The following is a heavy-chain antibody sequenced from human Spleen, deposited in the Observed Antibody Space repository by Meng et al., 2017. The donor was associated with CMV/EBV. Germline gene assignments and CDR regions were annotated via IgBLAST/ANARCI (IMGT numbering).Heavy chain of an antibody. V-gene: IGHV3-9*03. D-gene: IGHD4-23*01. CDR3: AKDDYGGSTFDY. CDR2: ISWNSQTT. CDR1: GFNFDDYA. J-gene: IGHJ4*02. Sequence: SLKISCVASGFNFDDYAMNWVRQAPGKGLEWVSGISWNSQTTAYADSVKGRFTISRDNHENTLYLQMNSLRAEDMAVYYCAKDDYGGSTFDYWGQGTLVTVSS.